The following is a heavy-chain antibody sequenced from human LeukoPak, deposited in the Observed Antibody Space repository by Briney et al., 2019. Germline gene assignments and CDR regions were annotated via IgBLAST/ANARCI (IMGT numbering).Heavy chain of an antibody. J-gene: IGHJ5*02. CDR3: ARRRKDLNWFDP. CDR1: GGSISSSDYY. Sequence: KPSETLSLTCTVSGGSISSSDYYWGWFRQPPGRGLEWIGASHFSGSSYYNASPQSRATVSVDTSKNQFSLKVTSVTAADTAVYHCARRRKDLNWFDPWGQGTLVTVSS. CDR2: SHFSGSS. V-gene: IGHV4-39*01.